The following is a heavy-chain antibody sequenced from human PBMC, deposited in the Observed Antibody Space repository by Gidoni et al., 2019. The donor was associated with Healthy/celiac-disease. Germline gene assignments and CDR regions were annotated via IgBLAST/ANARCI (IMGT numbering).Heavy chain of an antibody. CDR1: GFTFSSYA. D-gene: IGHD1-26*01. CDR2: IRGSGGST. Sequence: EGRLVGSGGGLVQTGGALRLSSVASGFTFSSYAMSWVRQAPGKGLEWVSAIRGSGGSTYYADSVKGRFTISRDNSKNTLYLQMNSLRAEDTAVYYCAKGGWDFDYWGQGTLVTVSS. V-gene: IGHV3-23*04. CDR3: AKGGWDFDY. J-gene: IGHJ4*02.